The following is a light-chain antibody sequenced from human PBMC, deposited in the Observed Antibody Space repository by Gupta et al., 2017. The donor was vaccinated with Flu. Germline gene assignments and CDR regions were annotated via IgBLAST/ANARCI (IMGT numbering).Light chain of an antibody. CDR3: QQDNNWPWT. V-gene: IGKV3-15*01. CDR2: GAS. Sequence: PATLSVSPGERATLSCRASQSVSSNLAWYQQKPGQAPRLLIYGASTRATGIPGRFTGSGSGTEFTLTISSLQSEDFAVYYCQQDNNWPWTFGQGTKVEIK. J-gene: IGKJ1*01. CDR1: QSVSSN.